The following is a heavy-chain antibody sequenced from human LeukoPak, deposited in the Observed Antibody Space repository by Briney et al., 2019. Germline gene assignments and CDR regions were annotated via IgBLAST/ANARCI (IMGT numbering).Heavy chain of an antibody. CDR2: IYSGGST. Sequence: GGSLRLSCAASGFTVSSNYMSWVRQAPGKGLEWVSVIYSGGSTYYADSVKGRFTISRDNSKNTLYLQMNSLRAEDTAVYYCAREASRYYYMDVWGKGTTVTISS. CDR1: GFTVSSNY. J-gene: IGHJ6*03. D-gene: IGHD6-13*01. V-gene: IGHV3-53*01. CDR3: AREASRYYYMDV.